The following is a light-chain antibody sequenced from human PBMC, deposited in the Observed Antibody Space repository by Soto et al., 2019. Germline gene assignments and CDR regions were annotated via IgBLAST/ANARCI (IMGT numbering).Light chain of an antibody. CDR1: QGISNY. CDR2: AAS. J-gene: IGKJ4*01. CDR3: QQYNSAPLT. Sequence: DIQMTQSPSSLSASVGDRVTLTCRASQGISNYLAWYQQKPGKVPKLLIYAASTLHSGVPSRFSGSGSGTDFTLTISSLQPEDVATYYCQQYNSAPLTFGGGTKVEIK. V-gene: IGKV1-27*01.